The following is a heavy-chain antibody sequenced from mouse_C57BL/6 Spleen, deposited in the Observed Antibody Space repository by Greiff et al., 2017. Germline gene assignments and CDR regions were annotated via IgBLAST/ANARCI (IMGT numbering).Heavy chain of an antibody. Sequence: DVMLVESGEGLVKPGGSLKLSCAASGFTFSSYAMSWVRQTPEKRLEWVAYISSGGDYIYYADTVKGRFTISRDNARNTLYLQMSSLKSEDTAMYYCTRDDYNSLDYYAMDYWGQGTSVTVAS. CDR3: TRDDYNSLDYYAMDY. D-gene: IGHD2-4*01. V-gene: IGHV5-9-1*02. CDR2: ISSGGDYI. CDR1: GFTFSSYA. J-gene: IGHJ4*01.